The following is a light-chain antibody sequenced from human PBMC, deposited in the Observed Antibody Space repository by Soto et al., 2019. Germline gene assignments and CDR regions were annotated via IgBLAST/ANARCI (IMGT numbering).Light chain of an antibody. Sequence: EIVMTQSPVTLSVSPGESATIFCRASERISTNLAWYQQRPGQAPRLLIYSESTRATGVPARFSGSGSATEFTLTISSLQPEDFATYYCQQYGNWLTLTFGQGTRVEIK. CDR3: QQYGNWLTLT. J-gene: IGKJ1*01. CDR1: ERISTN. CDR2: SES. V-gene: IGKV3-15*01.